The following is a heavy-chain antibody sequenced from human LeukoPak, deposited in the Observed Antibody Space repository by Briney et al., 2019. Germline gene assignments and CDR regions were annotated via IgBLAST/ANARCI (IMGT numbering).Heavy chain of an antibody. V-gene: IGHV3-20*04. Sequence: GGSLRHSCAASGFTFDDYGMSWVRQAPGKGLEWVSGINWNGGSTGYADSVKGRFTISRDNSKNTLYLQMNSLRAEDTAVYYCARDHYYDSSGYGVAWDYWGQGTLVTVSS. CDR3: ARDHYYDSSGYGVAWDY. CDR2: INWNGGST. J-gene: IGHJ4*02. CDR1: GFTFDDYG. D-gene: IGHD3-22*01.